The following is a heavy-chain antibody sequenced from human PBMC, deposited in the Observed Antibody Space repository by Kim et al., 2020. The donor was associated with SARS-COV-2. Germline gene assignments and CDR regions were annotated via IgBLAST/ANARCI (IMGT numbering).Heavy chain of an antibody. CDR1: GYTFTSYY. V-gene: IGHV1-46*01. J-gene: IGHJ4*02. Sequence: ASVKVSCKASGYTFTSYYMHWVRQAPGQGLEWMGIINPSGGSTSYAQKFQGRVTMTRDTSTSTVYMELSSLRSEDTAVYYCARDASPRGTIFGVVIPTRMEYYFDYWGQGTLVTVSS. CDR2: INPSGGST. CDR3: ARDASPRGTIFGVVIPTRMEYYFDY. D-gene: IGHD3-3*01.